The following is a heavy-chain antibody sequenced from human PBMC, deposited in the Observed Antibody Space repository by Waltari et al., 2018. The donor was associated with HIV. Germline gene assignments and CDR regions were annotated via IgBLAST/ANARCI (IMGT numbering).Heavy chain of an antibody. CDR3: ARDRSLYTSGNDTFDI. D-gene: IGHD6-19*01. CDR1: GGSISSGVYY. CDR2: IYYSGST. Sequence: QVQLQESGPGLVKPSQTLSLTCTVTGGSISSGVYYSSWIRQHPGKGLEWIGYIYYSGSTYYNPSLKSRVTSSVDTSKNQFSLKRTSVTAADTAVYDCARDRSLYTSGNDTFDIWGQGTMVTVSS. V-gene: IGHV4-31*03. J-gene: IGHJ3*02.